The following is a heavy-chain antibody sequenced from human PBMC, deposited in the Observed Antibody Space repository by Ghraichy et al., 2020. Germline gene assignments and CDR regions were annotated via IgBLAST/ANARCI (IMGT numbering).Heavy chain of an antibody. J-gene: IGHJ6*04. CDR1: GFTFSSYS. Sequence: LSLTCAASGFTFSSYSMNWVRQAPGKGLEWVSSISSSSSYIYYADSVKGRFTISRDNAKNSLYLQMNSLRAEDTAVYYCARAEEMATMGHYYYYYGMDVWGNGTTVTVSS. D-gene: IGHD5-24*01. V-gene: IGHV3-21*01. CDR2: ISSSSSYI. CDR3: ARAEEMATMGHYYYYYGMDV.